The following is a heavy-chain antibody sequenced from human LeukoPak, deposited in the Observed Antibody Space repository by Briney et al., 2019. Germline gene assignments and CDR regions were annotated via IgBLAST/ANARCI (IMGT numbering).Heavy chain of an antibody. CDR3: ARRGLVPAFDI. D-gene: IGHD2-2*01. V-gene: IGHV3-23*01. Sequence: PGGSLRLSCAASGFTFSSYAMTWVRQAPGKGLEWVSDITGSGGSTYYADSVKGRFTISRDNAKNTLYLQMSSLRAEDTAVYYCARRGLVPAFDIWGQGTMVTVAS. CDR1: GFTFSSYA. CDR2: ITGSGGST. J-gene: IGHJ3*02.